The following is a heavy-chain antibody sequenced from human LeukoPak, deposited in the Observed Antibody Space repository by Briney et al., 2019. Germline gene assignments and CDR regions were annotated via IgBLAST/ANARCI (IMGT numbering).Heavy chain of an antibody. CDR1: GYSISSGYY. D-gene: IGHD5-18*01. CDR2: IYHSGST. V-gene: IGHV4-38-2*02. J-gene: IGHJ4*02. Sequence: SETLSLTCTVSGYSISSGYYWGWIRQPPGKGLEWIGSIYHSGSTYYNPSLKSRVTISVDTSKNQFSLKLSSVTAADTAVYYCARGVRSSPGYSYADWGQGTLVTVSS. CDR3: ARGVRSSPGYSYAD.